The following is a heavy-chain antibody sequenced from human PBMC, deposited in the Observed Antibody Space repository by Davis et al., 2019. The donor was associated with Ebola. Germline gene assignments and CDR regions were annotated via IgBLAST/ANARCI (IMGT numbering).Heavy chain of an antibody. Sequence: KVSCKASGYSFTSYWIGWVRQMPGKGLEWTGIIHPGHLDTRYSPPFQGQVTISVDKSTNTAFLQWSSLEDSDSAIYYCARRGWDIHYYYYMDVWGEGTTVTVS. J-gene: IGHJ6*03. V-gene: IGHV5-51*01. CDR3: ARRGWDIHYYYYMDV. D-gene: IGHD5-12*01. CDR1: GYSFTSYW. CDR2: IHPGHLDT.